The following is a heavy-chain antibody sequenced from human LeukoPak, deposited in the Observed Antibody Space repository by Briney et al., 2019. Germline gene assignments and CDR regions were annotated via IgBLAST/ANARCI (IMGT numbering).Heavy chain of an antibody. CDR3: ATYSTSSGAFDF. D-gene: IGHD6-6*01. V-gene: IGHV3-48*03. J-gene: IGHJ3*01. CDR2: ISSSGRTI. CDR1: GFIFSSYE. Sequence: AGGSLRLSCAASGFIFSSYEMNWVRQAPGKGLEWVSYISSSGRTIYYADSVKGRFTIFRDNAKNSLYLQMNSLRAEDTAVYYCATYSTSSGAFDFWGQGTLVIVSS.